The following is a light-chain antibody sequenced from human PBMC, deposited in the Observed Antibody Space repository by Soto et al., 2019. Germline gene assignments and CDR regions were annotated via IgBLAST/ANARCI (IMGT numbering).Light chain of an antibody. CDR3: KESYSTPLS. Sequence: DIQMTQSASAVSASVGDRVTITCRASQSISSYLNWYQQKPGKAPKLLIYAASSLQSGVPSRFSGSGSGTDFTLTISSLQPEDFATYYCKESYSTPLSFGGGTKVDIK. CDR1: QSISSY. CDR2: AAS. V-gene: IGKV1-39*01. J-gene: IGKJ4*01.